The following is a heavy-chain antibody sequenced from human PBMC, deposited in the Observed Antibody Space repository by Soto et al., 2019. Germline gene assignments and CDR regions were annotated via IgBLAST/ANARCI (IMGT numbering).Heavy chain of an antibody. Sequence: QVQLVQSGAEVKKPGSSVKVSCKASGYTFTSYYMHWVRQAPGQGLEWMGIINPSGGSTSYAQKFQGIVTMTREKSTSTVYRKLSSLRSEDTAVYYCARYWGVDTGVVNGMDVWGQGSKVTVSS. V-gene: IGHV1-46*01. CDR1: GYTFTSYY. J-gene: IGHJ6*02. CDR2: INPSGGST. CDR3: ARYWGVDTGVVNGMDV. D-gene: IGHD5-18*01.